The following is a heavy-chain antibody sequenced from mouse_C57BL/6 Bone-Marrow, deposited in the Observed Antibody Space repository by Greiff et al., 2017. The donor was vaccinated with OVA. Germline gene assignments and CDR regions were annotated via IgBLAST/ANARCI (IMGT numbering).Heavy chain of an antibody. J-gene: IGHJ2*01. Sequence: EVQRVESGGGLVKPGGSLKLSCAASGFTFSDYGMHWVRQAPEKGLEWVAYISSGSSTIYYADTVKGRFTISRDNAKNTLFLQMTSLRSEDTAMYYCARSRITTGYYFDYWGQGTTLTVSS. CDR3: ARSRITTGYYFDY. D-gene: IGHD1-1*01. CDR2: ISSGSSTI. V-gene: IGHV5-17*01. CDR1: GFTFSDYG.